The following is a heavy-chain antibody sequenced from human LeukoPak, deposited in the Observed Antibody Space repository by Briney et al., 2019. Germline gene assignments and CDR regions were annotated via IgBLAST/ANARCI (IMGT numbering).Heavy chain of an antibody. D-gene: IGHD3-22*01. CDR1: GFTFSSYA. CDR3: AREPFYYDSSGPPP. V-gene: IGHV3-30-3*01. CDR2: ISYDGNNK. J-gene: IGHJ5*02. Sequence: GGSLRLSCAASGFTFSSYAMHWVRQAPGKGLEWVTVISYDGNNKYYAASVKGRFTISRDNSKNMLYLQMNSLRTEDTAVYYCAREPFYYDSSGPPPWGQGTLVTVSS.